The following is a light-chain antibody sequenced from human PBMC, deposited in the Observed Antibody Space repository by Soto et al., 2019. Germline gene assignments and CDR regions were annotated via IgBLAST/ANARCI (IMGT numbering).Light chain of an antibody. CDR3: MQALQTPPLT. J-gene: IGKJ4*01. V-gene: IGKV3-20*02. CDR2: AAS. CDR1: QAVNTR. Sequence: EIVLTQSPATLSSFPGDRVTLSCRASQAVNTRLAWYQHKPGQAPRLLIYAASSRATGIPDRFSGSGSGTDFTLKISRVEAEDVGVYYCMQALQTPPLTFGGGTKVDIK.